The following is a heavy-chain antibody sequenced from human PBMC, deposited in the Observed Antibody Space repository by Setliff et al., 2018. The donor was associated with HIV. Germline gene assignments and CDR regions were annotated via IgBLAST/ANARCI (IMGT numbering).Heavy chain of an antibody. CDR2: IYNSAST. V-gene: IGHV4-59*12. D-gene: IGHD3-10*01. Sequence: PSETLSLTCTVSGDSISTDYWTWIRQPPGKGLEWIGYIYNSASTSYNPSLKSRVTISVDTSKNQFSLKLSSVTAADAAVYYCARDHPHGGWFSTSWDYYYMDVWGKGTTVTVSS. CDR1: GDSISTDY. CDR3: ARDHPHGGWFSTSWDYYYMDV. J-gene: IGHJ6*03.